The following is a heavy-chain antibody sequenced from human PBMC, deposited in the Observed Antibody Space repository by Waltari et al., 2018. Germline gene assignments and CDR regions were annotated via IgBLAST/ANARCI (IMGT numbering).Heavy chain of an antibody. Sequence: QVQLQESGPGLVKPSETLSLTCTVSGGSISSYYWSWIRQPPGKGLEWIGYIYYSGSTNYNPSLKSRVTISVDTSKNQFSLKLSSVTAADTAVYYCARLLAAAGAYWFDPWGQGTLVTVSS. D-gene: IGHD6-13*01. V-gene: IGHV4-59*01. CDR1: GGSISSYY. CDR3: ARLLAAAGAYWFDP. J-gene: IGHJ5*02. CDR2: IYYSGST.